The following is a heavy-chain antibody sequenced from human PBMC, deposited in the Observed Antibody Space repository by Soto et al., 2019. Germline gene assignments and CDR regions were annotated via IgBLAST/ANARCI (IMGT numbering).Heavy chain of an antibody. CDR1: GGSVNSPNW. D-gene: IGHD6-19*01. Sequence: QVQLQQSGPGLVEPSGTLSLTCAVSGGSVNSPNWWNWVRQPPETGLEWIGEMHHSGSSNYNPSLKTRLTLSVDTSNNELSMNLNSVTAADTAICYCGRANSSGSPIDSWGQGILVTVSS. CDR2: MHHSGSS. J-gene: IGHJ4*02. CDR3: GRANSSGSPIDS. V-gene: IGHV4-4*02.